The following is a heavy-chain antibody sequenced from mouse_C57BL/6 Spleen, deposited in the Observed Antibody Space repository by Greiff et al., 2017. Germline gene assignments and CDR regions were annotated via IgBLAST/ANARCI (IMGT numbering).Heavy chain of an antibody. D-gene: IGHD1-1*01. J-gene: IGHJ2*01. CDR1: GYTFTDYE. CDR2: IDPETGGT. CDR3: TRRAYYYGSSYVQFDY. Sequence: VKLMESGAELVRPGASVTLSCKASGYTFTDYEMHWVKQTPVHGLEWIGAIDPETGGTAYNQKFKGKAILTADKSSSTAYMELRSLTSEDSAVYYCTRRAYYYGSSYVQFDYWGQGTTLTVSS. V-gene: IGHV1-15*01.